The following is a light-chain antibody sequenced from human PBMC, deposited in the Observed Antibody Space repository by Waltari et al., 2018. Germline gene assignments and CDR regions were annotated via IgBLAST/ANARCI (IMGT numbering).Light chain of an antibody. J-gene: IGLJ2*01. V-gene: IGLV2-14*01. Sequence: QSALPQPASVSGSPGQSITISCTGTISYVRAYKYVSWYQHPPGKAPKLMIYEATNRPSGISNRFSGSKSGNTASLTISGLQAEDEADYYCSSYTRSSTWVFGGGTKLTVL. CDR3: SSYTRSSTWV. CDR1: ISYVRAYKY. CDR2: EAT.